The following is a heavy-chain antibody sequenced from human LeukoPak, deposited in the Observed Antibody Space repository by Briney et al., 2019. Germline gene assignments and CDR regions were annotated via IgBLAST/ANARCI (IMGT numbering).Heavy chain of an antibody. D-gene: IGHD2-21*01. Sequence: GGSLRLSCVASGFTFSNYAMQWVREAPGKGLEYVSAISDSGGSTYYANSVTGRFTISRDNSKNTLYLQMGSLRADDMALYYCARVSNIYCVDYWGPGTLCTVSS. J-gene: IGHJ4*02. CDR1: GFTFSNYA. CDR2: ISDSGGST. CDR3: ARVSNIYCVDY. V-gene: IGHV3-64*01.